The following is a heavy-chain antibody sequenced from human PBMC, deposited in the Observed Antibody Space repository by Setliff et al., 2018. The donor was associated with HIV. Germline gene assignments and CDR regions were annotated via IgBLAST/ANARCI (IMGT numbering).Heavy chain of an antibody. CDR3: ARGVEMATINDAFDI. J-gene: IGHJ3*02. CDR1: GYNFTDYD. D-gene: IGHD5-12*01. V-gene: IGHV1-69*10. CDR2: IIPILGIA. Sequence: ASVKVSCKASGYNFTDYDINWVRQATGQGLEWMGGIIPILGIANYAQKFQGRVTITADESTSTAYMELSSLRSEDTAVYYCARGVEMATINDAFDIWGQGTMVTVSS.